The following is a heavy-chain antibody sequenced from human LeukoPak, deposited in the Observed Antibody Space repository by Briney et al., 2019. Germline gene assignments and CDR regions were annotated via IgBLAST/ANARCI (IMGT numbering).Heavy chain of an antibody. CDR3: ARRVGDDFWSGYWNYYYYYMDV. J-gene: IGHJ6*03. D-gene: IGHD3-3*01. CDR2: IYTSGST. V-gene: IGHV4-4*07. Sequence: SETLSLTCTVSGGSISSYYWSWIRQPAGKGLEWIGRIYTSGSTNYNPSLKSRVTISVDTSKNQFSLKLSSVTAADTAVYYCARRVGDDFWSGYWNYYYYYMDVWGKGTTVTVSS. CDR1: GGSISSYY.